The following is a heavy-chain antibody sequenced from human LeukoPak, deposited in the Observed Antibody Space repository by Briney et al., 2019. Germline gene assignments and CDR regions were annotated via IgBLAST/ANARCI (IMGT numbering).Heavy chain of an antibody. Sequence: GGSLRLSCAASGFTVSSNYMSWVRQAPGKGLEWVSVIYSGGSTYYADSVKGRFTISRDNAKNSLYLQMNSLRAEDTAVYYCAREVGYCSGGSCPRYGMDVWGQGTTVTVSS. CDR1: GFTVSSNY. CDR2: IYSGGST. J-gene: IGHJ6*02. CDR3: AREVGYCSGGSCPRYGMDV. V-gene: IGHV3-53*01. D-gene: IGHD2-15*01.